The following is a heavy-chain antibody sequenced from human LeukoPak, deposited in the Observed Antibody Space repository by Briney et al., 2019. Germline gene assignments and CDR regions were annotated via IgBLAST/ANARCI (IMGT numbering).Heavy chain of an antibody. CDR1: GYTFTSYD. V-gene: IGHV1-8*01. CDR2: MNPNSGNT. Sequence: ASVKVSCKASGYTFTSYDINWVRQATGQGLEWMGWMNPNSGNTGYAQKFQGRVTMTRNTSISTAYMELSSLRSEDTAVYYCARFGSSSVGFDYWGQGTLVTVSS. CDR3: ARFGSSSVGFDY. D-gene: IGHD6-13*01. J-gene: IGHJ4*02.